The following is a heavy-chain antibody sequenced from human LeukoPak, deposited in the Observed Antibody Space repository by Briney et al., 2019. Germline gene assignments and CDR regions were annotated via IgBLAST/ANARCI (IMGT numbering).Heavy chain of an antibody. CDR2: IYPGDSDT. D-gene: IGHD6-19*01. CDR1: GYSFTSYW. Sequence: TGESLKISCKGSGYSFTSYWIGWVRQLPGKGLEWMGIIYPGDSDTRYSPSFQGQVTISADKSISTAYLQWSSLKASDTAMYYCARKAAGIWGANWFDPWGQGTLVTVSS. J-gene: IGHJ5*02. CDR3: ARKAAGIWGANWFDP. V-gene: IGHV5-51*01.